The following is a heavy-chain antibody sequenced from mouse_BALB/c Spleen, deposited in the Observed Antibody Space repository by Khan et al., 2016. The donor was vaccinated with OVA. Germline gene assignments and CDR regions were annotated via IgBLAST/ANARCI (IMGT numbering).Heavy chain of an antibody. CDR3: ARGTDDYALYAMDY. CDR1: GFSLTGYG. D-gene: IGHD2-4*01. Sequence: VQLQESGPGLVAPSQSLSITCTVSGFSLTGYGVNWVSQPPGKGLEWLGMIWGDGSKDYNTALKSNMSISKDNSKSQVFLKRNSLQTDDTARYYGARGTDDYALYAMDYWGQGTSVTVSA. CDR2: IWGDGSK. V-gene: IGHV2-6-7*01. J-gene: IGHJ4*01.